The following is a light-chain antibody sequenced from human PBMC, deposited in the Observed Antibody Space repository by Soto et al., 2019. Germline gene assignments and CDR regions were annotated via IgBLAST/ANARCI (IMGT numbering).Light chain of an antibody. CDR2: GAS. CDR1: QRVYSN. CDR3: QQYTNWPPNT. Sequence: IVLTLSPDTLSVYPWESATLSCISSQRVYSNLAWYQQRPGQAPRLLIYGASTRATGVPARFSGRGSGTEFTLTISSLQSEDFAVYYCQQYTNWPPNTFGQGGRLEIK. V-gene: IGKV3-15*01. J-gene: IGKJ5*01.